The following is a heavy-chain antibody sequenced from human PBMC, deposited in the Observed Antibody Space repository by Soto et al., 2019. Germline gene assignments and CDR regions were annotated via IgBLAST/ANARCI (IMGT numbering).Heavy chain of an antibody. J-gene: IGHJ6*02. CDR3: AKGGISITMVRGVSNAHYYGMDV. V-gene: IGHV3-23*01. Sequence: PGGSLRLSCAASGFTFSSYAMSWVRQAPGKGLEWVSAISGSGGSTYYADSVKGRFTISRDNSKNTLYLQMNSLRAEDTAVYYCAKGGISITMVRGVSNAHYYGMDVWGQGTTVTVSS. CDR1: GFTFSSYA. D-gene: IGHD3-10*01. CDR2: ISGSGGST.